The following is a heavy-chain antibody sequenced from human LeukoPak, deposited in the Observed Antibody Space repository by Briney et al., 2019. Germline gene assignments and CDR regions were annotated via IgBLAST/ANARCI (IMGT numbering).Heavy chain of an antibody. CDR2: IKQDGSEK. J-gene: IGHJ4*02. Sequence: GGSLRLSCAASGFTFSSYWMSWVRQAPGKGLEWVANIKQDGSEKYYVDSVKGRFTISRDNAKNSLYLQMNSLRAEDTAVYYGARERDDYVWWSYRRFFDYWGQGTLVTVSS. CDR1: GFTFSSYW. D-gene: IGHD3-16*02. CDR3: ARERDDYVWWSYRRFFDY. V-gene: IGHV3-7*01.